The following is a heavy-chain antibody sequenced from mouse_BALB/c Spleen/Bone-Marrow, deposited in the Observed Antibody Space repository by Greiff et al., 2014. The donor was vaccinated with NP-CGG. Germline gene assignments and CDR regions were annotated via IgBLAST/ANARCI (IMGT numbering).Heavy chain of an antibody. CDR3: ARDKGRVFSDY. CDR2: IRNKANGYTT. Sequence: EVQVVESGGGLVQPGGSLRLSCATSGFTFTDYYMNWVRQPPGKALEWLGFIRNKANGYTTEYSASVKGRFTISRDNSQNILYLQMNTLRAEDSATYYCARDKGRVFSDYWGQGTTLTVSS. J-gene: IGHJ2*01. CDR1: GFTFTDYY. V-gene: IGHV7-3*02.